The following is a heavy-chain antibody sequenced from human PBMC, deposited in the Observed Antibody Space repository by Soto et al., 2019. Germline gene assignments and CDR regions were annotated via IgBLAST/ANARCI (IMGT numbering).Heavy chain of an antibody. CDR2: ISAYNGNT. Sequence: ASVKVSCKASGYTFTSYGISWVRQAPGQGLEWMGWISAYNGNTNYAQKLQGRVTMTTDTSTSTAYMELRSLRSDDTAVYYCATMAQTYYYDSSGYSYYFDYWGQGTLVTVSS. J-gene: IGHJ4*02. D-gene: IGHD3-22*01. V-gene: IGHV1-18*01. CDR1: GYTFTSYG. CDR3: ATMAQTYYYDSSGYSYYFDY.